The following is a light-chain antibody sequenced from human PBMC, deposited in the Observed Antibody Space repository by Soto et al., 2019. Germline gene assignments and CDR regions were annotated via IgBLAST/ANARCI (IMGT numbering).Light chain of an antibody. J-gene: IGKJ5*01. Sequence: DIQMTQAPSSVSASVGDRVTITCRASYGIRSWLSWYQQKPGKAPKLLFYSASSLQSGDPSIIRGSRSWRDFTLIISSVQPEDFATFYCQQSTSFPIAFVQGTRLKI. V-gene: IGKV1-12*01. CDR1: YGIRSW. CDR3: QQSTSFPIA. CDR2: SAS.